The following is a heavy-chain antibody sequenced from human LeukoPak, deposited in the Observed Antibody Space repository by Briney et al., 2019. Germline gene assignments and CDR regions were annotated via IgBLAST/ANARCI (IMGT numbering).Heavy chain of an antibody. V-gene: IGHV3-66*01. D-gene: IGHD4-17*01. CDR1: GFTVSSNY. CDR2: IYSGGST. CDR3: AKALTTVTTFDY. J-gene: IGHJ4*02. Sequence: GGSLRLSCAASGFTVSSNYMSWVRQAPGKGLEWVSLIYSGGSTYYADSVKGRFTISRDNSKNTLYLQMNSLRAEDTAVYYCAKALTTVTTFDYWGQGTLVTVSS.